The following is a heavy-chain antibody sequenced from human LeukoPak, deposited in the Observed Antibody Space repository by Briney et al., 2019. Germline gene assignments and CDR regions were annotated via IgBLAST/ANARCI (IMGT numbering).Heavy chain of an antibody. D-gene: IGHD3-10*01. CDR1: GGSFSGYY. CDR3: ARDGALYGSGSYPYYFDY. CDR2: INHSGST. J-gene: IGHJ4*02. Sequence: SETLSLTCAVYGGSFSGYYWSWIRQPPGKGLEWIGEINHSGSTNYNPSPKSRVTISVDTSKNQFSLKLSSVTAADTAVYYCARDGALYGSGSYPYYFDYWGQGTLVTVSS. V-gene: IGHV4-34*01.